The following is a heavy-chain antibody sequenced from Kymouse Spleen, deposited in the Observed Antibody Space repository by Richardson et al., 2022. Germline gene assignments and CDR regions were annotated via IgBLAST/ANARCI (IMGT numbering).Heavy chain of an antibody. CDR2: IWYDGSNK. CDR3: ARDRHCTNGVCYHDAFDI. J-gene: IGHJ3*02. CDR1: GFTFSSYG. Sequence: QVQLVESGGGVVQPGRSLRLSCAASGFTFSSYGMHWVRQAPGKGLEWVAVIWYDGSNKYYADSVKGRFTISRDNSKNTLYLQMNSLRAEDTAVYYCARDRHCTNGVCYHDAFDIWGQGTMVTVSS. D-gene: IGHD2-8*01. V-gene: IGHV3-33*01.